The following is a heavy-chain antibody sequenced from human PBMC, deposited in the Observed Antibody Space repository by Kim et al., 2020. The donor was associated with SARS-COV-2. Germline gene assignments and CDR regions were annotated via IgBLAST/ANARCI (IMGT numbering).Heavy chain of an antibody. CDR2: IGYDGSNK. D-gene: IGHD3-10*01. V-gene: IGHV3-30*02. Sequence: GGSLRLSCAASGFTFSSYGMRWVRQAPGKGLEWVAFIGYDGSNKYYADSVKGRFTISRDNSKNTLYLQMNSLRAEDTAVYYCAREYVSDGLDVWGQGTTVTVSS. CDR1: GFTFSSYG. CDR3: AREYVSDGLDV. J-gene: IGHJ6*02.